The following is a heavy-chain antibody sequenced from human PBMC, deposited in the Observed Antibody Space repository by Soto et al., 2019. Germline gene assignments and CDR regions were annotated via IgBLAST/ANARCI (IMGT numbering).Heavy chain of an antibody. CDR2: IIPVFGTT. CDR1: GDIFSSYA. Sequence: SVKVSCKASGDIFSSYAISWVRQAPGQGLEWMGGIIPVFGTTKYAEKFQGRVTITADESTSTAYMELSSLRSEDTAVYYCARVGYYYGSGSYDRPVLYYYGMDVWGQGTTVTVSS. D-gene: IGHD3-10*01. V-gene: IGHV1-69*13. J-gene: IGHJ6*01. CDR3: ARVGYYYGSGSYDRPVLYYYGMDV.